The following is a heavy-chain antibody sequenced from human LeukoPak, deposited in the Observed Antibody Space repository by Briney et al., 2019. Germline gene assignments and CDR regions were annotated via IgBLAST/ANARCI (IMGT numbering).Heavy chain of an antibody. Sequence: ASVKVSCKASGYSFNSQGMNWVRQAPGQGLEWMGWINTNTGNPTYAQGFTGRFVFSLDTSVSTAYLQISSLKAEDTAVYYCARDQLLWFGERSYYFDYWGQGTLVTVSS. CDR2: INTNTGNP. V-gene: IGHV7-4-1*02. D-gene: IGHD3-10*01. J-gene: IGHJ4*02. CDR1: GYSFNSQG. CDR3: ARDQLLWFGERSYYFDY.